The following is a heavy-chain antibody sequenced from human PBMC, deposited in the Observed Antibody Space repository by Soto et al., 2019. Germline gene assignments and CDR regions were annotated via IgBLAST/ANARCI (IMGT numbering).Heavy chain of an antibody. J-gene: IGHJ4*02. Sequence: PSEALSLTCTVSGGSISNRYWSWIRQPPGKGLEWIGYIYYNGNTNYNPPLKSRVTMSVDTSENQISLKLSSVTAADTAVYYCTRANWYSEYWGQGTLVTVSS. D-gene: IGHD7-27*01. V-gene: IGHV4-59*11. CDR3: TRANWYSEY. CDR2: IYYNGNT. CDR1: GGSISNRY.